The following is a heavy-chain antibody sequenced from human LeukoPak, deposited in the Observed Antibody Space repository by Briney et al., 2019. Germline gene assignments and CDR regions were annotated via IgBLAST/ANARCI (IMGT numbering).Heavy chain of an antibody. J-gene: IGHJ4*02. D-gene: IGHD1-26*01. CDR2: INHSGSA. V-gene: IGHV4-34*01. CDR3: ARGRGSYYPD. Sequence: SETLSLTCAVYGGSLSGYYWTWIRQPPGKGLEWIGEINHSGSANYNPSLESRVTISGDTSKKLFSLKLSSVTAADTALYYCARGRGSYYPDWGQGTLVTVSS. CDR1: GGSLSGYY.